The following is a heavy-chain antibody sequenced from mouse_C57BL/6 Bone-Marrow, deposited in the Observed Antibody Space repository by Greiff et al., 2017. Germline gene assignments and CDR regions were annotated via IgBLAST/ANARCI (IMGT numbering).Heavy chain of an antibody. CDR1: GYTFTSYW. V-gene: IGHV1-7*01. D-gene: IGHD3-2*02. J-gene: IGHJ3*01. CDR3: ARSDSSGSAWFAY. Sequence: VQGVESGAELAKPGASVKLSCKASGYTFTSYWMHWVKQRPGQGLEWIGYINPSSGYTKYNQKFKDKATLTADKSSSTAYMQLSSLTYEDSAVYYCARSDSSGSAWFAYWGQGTLVTVSA. CDR2: INPSSGYT.